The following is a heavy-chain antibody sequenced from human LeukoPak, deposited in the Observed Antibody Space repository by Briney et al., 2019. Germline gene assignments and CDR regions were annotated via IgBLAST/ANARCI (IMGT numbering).Heavy chain of an antibody. CDR2: MNPNSGNT. CDR3: ARGVYSSSWYSDYYYYMDV. J-gene: IGHJ6*03. D-gene: IGHD6-13*01. CDR1: GYTFTSYD. V-gene: IGHV1-8*01. Sequence: GASVKVSCKASGYTFTSYDINWVRQATGQGLGWMGWMNPNSGNTGYAQKFQGRVTMTRNTSISTAYMELSSLRSEDTAVYYCARGVYSSSWYSDYYYYMDVWGKGTTVTVSS.